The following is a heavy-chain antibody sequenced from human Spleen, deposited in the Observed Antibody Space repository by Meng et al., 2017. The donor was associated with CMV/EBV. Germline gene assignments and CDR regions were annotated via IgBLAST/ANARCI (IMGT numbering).Heavy chain of an antibody. J-gene: IGHJ4*02. CDR2: IIAIFGTA. D-gene: IGHD5-18*01. CDR1: TFSTDG. V-gene: IGHV1-69*05. CDR3: ARVFQDTAMAGGGYFDY. Sequence: TFSTDGISWVQQAPGQGLEWMGGIIAIFGTANYAQKFQGRVTITTDESTSTAYMELSSLRSEDTAVYYCARVFQDTAMAGGGYFDYWGQGTLVTVSS.